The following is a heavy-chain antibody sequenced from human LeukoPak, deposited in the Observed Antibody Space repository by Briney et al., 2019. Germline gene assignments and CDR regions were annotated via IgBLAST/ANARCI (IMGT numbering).Heavy chain of an antibody. V-gene: IGHV3-48*01. CDR3: ARVDYGNWFDP. J-gene: IGHJ5*02. D-gene: IGHD4-17*01. CDR2: ISSSSSTI. Sequence: TGGSLRLSCAASGFTFCSYSMNWVRQAPGKGLEWVSYISSSSSTIYYADSVKGRFTISRDNAKNSLYLQMNSLRAEDTAVYYCARVDYGNWFDPWGQGTLVTVSS. CDR1: GFTFCSYS.